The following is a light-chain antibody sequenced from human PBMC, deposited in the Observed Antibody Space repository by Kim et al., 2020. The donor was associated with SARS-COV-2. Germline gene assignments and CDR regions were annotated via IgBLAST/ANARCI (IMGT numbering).Light chain of an antibody. CDR3: QQYGSSPAT. CDR1: QNVRNNY. V-gene: IGKV3-20*01. CDR2: GAS. Sequence: DIVLTQSPGTLSLSTGERATLSCRTSQNVRNNYLAWYQQKPGQAPGLFMYGASSRATGIPDRFSGSGSGTDFTLTISRLEPEDFAVYYCQQYGSSPATFGQGTKLEI. J-gene: IGKJ2*01.